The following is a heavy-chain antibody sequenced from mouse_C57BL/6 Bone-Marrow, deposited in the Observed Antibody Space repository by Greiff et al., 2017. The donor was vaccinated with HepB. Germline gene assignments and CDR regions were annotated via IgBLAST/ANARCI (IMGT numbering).Heavy chain of an antibody. CDR2: SRNKANDYTT. V-gene: IGHV7-1*01. J-gene: IGHJ4*01. CDR3: ARAIYYDYDEGAMDY. Sequence: EVQLVESGGGLVQSGRSLRLSCATSGFTFSDFYMEWVRQAPGKGLEWIAASRNKANDYTTEYSASVKGRFIVSRDTSHSILYLQMNALRAEDTAIYYCARAIYYDYDEGAMDYWGQGTSVTVSS. CDR1: GFTFSDFY. D-gene: IGHD2-4*01.